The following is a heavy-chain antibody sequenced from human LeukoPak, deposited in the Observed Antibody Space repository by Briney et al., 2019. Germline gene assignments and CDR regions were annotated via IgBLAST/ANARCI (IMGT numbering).Heavy chain of an antibody. CDR1: GGSISSGDYY. CDR2: IYYSGST. D-gene: IGHD1-26*01. V-gene: IGHV4-30-4*01. Sequence: SETLSLTCTVSGGSISSGDYYWSWIRQPPGKGLEWIGYIYYSGSTYYNPSLKSRVTISVDTSKNQFSLKLSSVTAADTAVYYCARDISRTGLRWDWFDPWGQGTLVTVSS. J-gene: IGHJ5*02. CDR3: ARDISRTGLRWDWFDP.